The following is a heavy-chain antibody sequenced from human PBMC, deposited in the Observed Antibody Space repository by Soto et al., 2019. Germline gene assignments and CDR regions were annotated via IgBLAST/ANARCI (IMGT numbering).Heavy chain of an antibody. D-gene: IGHD3-10*01. Sequence: EVQLVESGGGLVQPGGSLRLSCAASVFTFSSYWMSWVRQAPGKGLEWVANIKQDGSEKYYVDSVKVRFTISRDNAKNSLYLQMNSLRAEDTAVYYCARVNGGFGGPADYWGQGTLVTVTS. CDR3: ARVNGGFGGPADY. CDR1: VFTFSSYW. CDR2: IKQDGSEK. J-gene: IGHJ4*02. V-gene: IGHV3-7*03.